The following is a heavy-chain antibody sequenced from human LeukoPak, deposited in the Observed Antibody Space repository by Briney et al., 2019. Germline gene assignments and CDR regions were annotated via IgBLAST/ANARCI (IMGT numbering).Heavy chain of an antibody. D-gene: IGHD3-9*01. J-gene: IGHJ3*02. CDR3: TILRYFDWLLYPNAFDI. CDR2: IRSKANSYAT. V-gene: IGHV3-73*01. Sequence: GGSLTLSCAASGFTFSGSAMHWVRQASGKGLEWVGRIRSKANSYATAYAASVKGRFTISRDDSKNTAYLQMNSLKTEDTAVYYCTILRYFDWLLYPNAFDIWGQGTMVTVSS. CDR1: GFTFSGSA.